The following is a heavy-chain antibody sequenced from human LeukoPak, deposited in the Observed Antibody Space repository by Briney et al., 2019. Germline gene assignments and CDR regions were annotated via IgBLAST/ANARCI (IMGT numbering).Heavy chain of an antibody. CDR3: ARGRGDHYFDY. D-gene: IGHD7-27*01. CDR1: GYTLTQLS. Sequence: ASVKVSCKVSGYTLTQLSVHWVRQAPGQGLEWMGWINPNSGGTNYAQKFQGRVTMTRDTSISTAYMELSRLRSDDTAVYYCARGRGDHYFDYWGQGTLVTVSS. CDR2: INPNSGGT. V-gene: IGHV1-2*02. J-gene: IGHJ4*02.